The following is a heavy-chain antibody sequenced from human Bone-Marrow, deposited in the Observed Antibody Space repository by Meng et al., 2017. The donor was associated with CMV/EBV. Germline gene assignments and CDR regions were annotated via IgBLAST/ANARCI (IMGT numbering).Heavy chain of an antibody. CDR3: ARVECRSISCPASFDN. J-gene: IGHJ4*02. CDR1: GFTFSDYY. D-gene: IGHD2-2*01. V-gene: IGHV3-11*06. Sequence: GESLKISCAASGFTFSDYYMSWIRQAPGKGLEWVSSISSSSSYIYYADSVKGRFTISRDNAKNSLYLQMNSLRAEDTAVYYCARVECRSISCPASFDNWGQGTLVTVSS. CDR2: ISSSSSYI.